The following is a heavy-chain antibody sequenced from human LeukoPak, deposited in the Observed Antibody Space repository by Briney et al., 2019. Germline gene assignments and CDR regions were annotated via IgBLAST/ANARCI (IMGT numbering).Heavy chain of an antibody. Sequence: PGGSLRLSCAASGFTFGSYWMQWVRQTPEKGLVWVAHINNDGSNTIYADSVKGRFTTSRDNAKNTLYLQMNSLRAEDTAVYYCAKGQGTYDSSGYFEYYFDYWGQGTLVTVSS. J-gene: IGHJ4*02. CDR1: GFTFGSYW. D-gene: IGHD3-22*01. V-gene: IGHV3-74*01. CDR3: AKGQGTYDSSGYFEYYFDY. CDR2: INNDGSNT.